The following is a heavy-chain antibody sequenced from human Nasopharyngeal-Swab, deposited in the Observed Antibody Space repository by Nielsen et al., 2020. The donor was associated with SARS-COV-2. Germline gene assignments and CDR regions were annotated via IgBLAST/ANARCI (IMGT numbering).Heavy chain of an antibody. CDR1: GFTVSSNY. CDR2: IYSGIST. Sequence: GESLKISCAASGFTVSSNYMSWVRQAPGKGLEWVSVIYSGISTYYADSVKGRFTISRHNPKNTLYLQMNSLRAEDTAVYYCARGGFGWDMIVVPYWYFDLWGRGTLVTVSS. J-gene: IGHJ2*01. V-gene: IGHV3-53*04. CDR3: ARGGFGWDMIVVPYWYFDL. D-gene: IGHD3-22*01.